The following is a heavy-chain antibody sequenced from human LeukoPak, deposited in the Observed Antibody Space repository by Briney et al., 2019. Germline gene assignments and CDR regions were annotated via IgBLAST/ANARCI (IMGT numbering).Heavy chain of an antibody. J-gene: IGHJ4*02. CDR1: GFTVSSNY. CDR3: ARSSFLLRFLEWFFDY. CDR2: ISSSSSYI. Sequence: GGSLRLSCAASGFTVSSNYMSWVRQAPGKGLEWVSSISSSSSYIYYADSVKGRFTISRDNAKNSLYLQMNSLRAEDTAVYYCARSSFLLRFLEWFFDYWGQGTLVTVSS. D-gene: IGHD3-3*01. V-gene: IGHV3-21*01.